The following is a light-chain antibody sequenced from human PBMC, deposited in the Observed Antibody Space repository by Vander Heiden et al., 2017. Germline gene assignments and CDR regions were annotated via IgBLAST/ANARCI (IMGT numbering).Light chain of an antibody. CDR2: GAS. CDR1: QSVSNN. CDR3: QQYKKGPYT. V-gene: IGKV3-15*01. J-gene: IGKJ2*01. Sequence: EIELTQSPASLSVAPGDRATLSCRASQSVSNNLAWYHQKPGQAPRLLIFGASSRATGVPARITASGSGTDFSLTISGLQPEDVASYYCQQYKKGPYTFGQGTRLEIK.